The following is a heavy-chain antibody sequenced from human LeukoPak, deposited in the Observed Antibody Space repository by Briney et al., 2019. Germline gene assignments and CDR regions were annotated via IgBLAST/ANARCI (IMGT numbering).Heavy chain of an antibody. D-gene: IGHD3-10*01. CDR1: GFTFDDYG. CDR3: AREIPISGSK. Sequence: NPGGSLRLSCAASGFTFDDYGMSWVRQAPGKGLEWISDISSSGTTIYYADSVKGRFTVSRDNAKNSLYLQMNSLRAEDTAVYYCAREIPISGSKWGQGTTVTVSS. J-gene: IGHJ6*02. V-gene: IGHV3-11*01. CDR2: ISSSGTTI.